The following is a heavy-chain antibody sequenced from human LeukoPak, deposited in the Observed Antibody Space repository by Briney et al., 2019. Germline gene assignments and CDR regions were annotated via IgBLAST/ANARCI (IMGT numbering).Heavy chain of an antibody. J-gene: IGHJ4*02. V-gene: IGHV4-34*01. CDR2: INHSGST. CDR3: ARTTYYYDSSTTGEFDY. Sequence: SETLSLTCAVYGGSFSGYYWSWIRQPPGKGLEWIGEINHSGSTNYNPSLKSRVTISVDTSKNQFSLKLSSVTAADTAVYYCARTTYYYDSSTTGEFDYWGQGTLVTVSS. CDR1: GGSFSGYY. D-gene: IGHD3-22*01.